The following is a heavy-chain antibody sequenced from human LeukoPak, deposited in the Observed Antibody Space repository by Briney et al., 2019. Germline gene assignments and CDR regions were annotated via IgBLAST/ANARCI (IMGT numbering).Heavy chain of an antibody. D-gene: IGHD3-22*01. CDR2: MCGTAGCT. CDR3: AKDRPNFHENSGHYYRRDGDS. J-gene: IGHJ5*01. Sequence: QPGGSLTLSCQASGFTLYMYAMSWVRQAPGKGLEWVASMCGTAGCTFYPDSVKGRFTISRDNSKNVLYLRMNSLTAEDTAIYYCAKDRPNFHENSGHYYRRDGDSWGQGTLVTVSS. V-gene: IGHV3-23*01. CDR1: GFTLYMYA.